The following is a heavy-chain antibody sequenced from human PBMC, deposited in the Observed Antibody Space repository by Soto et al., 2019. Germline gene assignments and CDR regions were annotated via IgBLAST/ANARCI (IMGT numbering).Heavy chain of an antibody. CDR1: GGTFSSYS. CDR3: ARVHSNYVFDY. V-gene: IGHV1-69*01. D-gene: IGHD4-4*01. J-gene: IGHJ4*02. CDR2: IIPIFGTA. Sequence: QVQLVQSGAEVKKPGSSVKVSCKASGGTFSSYSINWVRQAPGQGLEWMGGIIPIFGTANNAQKFQGRVTITADESATTVYMELSSLRSEDTAVYYCARVHSNYVFDYWGQGTLVTVSS.